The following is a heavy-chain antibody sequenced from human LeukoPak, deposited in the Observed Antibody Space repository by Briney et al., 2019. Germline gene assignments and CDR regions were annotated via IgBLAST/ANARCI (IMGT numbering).Heavy chain of an antibody. D-gene: IGHD6-13*01. Sequence: GASVKVSCKASGYTFTGYYMHWVRQAPGQGLEWMGRINPTSGGTNYAQKFQGRVTMTRDTSISTAYMELSRLRSDDTAVYYCARGRSYSRVQYWGQGTLVTVSS. J-gene: IGHJ4*02. CDR3: ARGRSYSRVQY. CDR1: GYTFTGYY. V-gene: IGHV1-2*06. CDR2: INPTSGGT.